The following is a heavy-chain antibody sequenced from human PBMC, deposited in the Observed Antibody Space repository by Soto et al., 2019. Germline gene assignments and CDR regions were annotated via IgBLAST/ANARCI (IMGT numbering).Heavy chain of an antibody. Sequence: QVQLVESGGGVVQPGRSLTLSCAASGFPFTSYAIHWVRQAPGKGLEWVAVISHDGGIKHYADSVKGRFTISRDNANNTLYLQMNSLGDEDKAVDHCAREHDVLDVWVQGSRVTVAS. CDR3: AREHDVLDV. D-gene: IGHD1-1*01. CDR2: ISHDGGIK. CDR1: GFPFTSYA. V-gene: IGHV3-30-3*01. J-gene: IGHJ6*02.